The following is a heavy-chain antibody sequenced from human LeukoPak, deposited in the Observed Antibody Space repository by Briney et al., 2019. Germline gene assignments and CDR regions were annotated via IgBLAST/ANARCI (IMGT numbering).Heavy chain of an antibody. CDR1: GGSFSGYY. J-gene: IGHJ5*02. CDR2: INHSGST. Sequence: SETLSLICAVYGGSFSGYYWSWMRQPPGKGLEWVGEINHSGSTNYNPSLKSRVTISVDTSKNQSSLKLSSVTAADTAVYYCARAVVVVAATRRFDPWGQGTLVTVSS. D-gene: IGHD2-15*01. CDR3: ARAVVVVAATRRFDP. V-gene: IGHV4-34*01.